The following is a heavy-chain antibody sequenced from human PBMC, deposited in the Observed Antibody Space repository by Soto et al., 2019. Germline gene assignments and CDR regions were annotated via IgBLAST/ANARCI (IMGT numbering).Heavy chain of an antibody. V-gene: IGHV3-23*01. CDR1: GFTFSSYA. CDR3: AKFGSVAGPPYSHYFDY. D-gene: IGHD6-19*01. Sequence: GSLRLSCAASGFTFSSYAMSWVRQAPGKGLEWVSAISGSGGSTYYADSVKGRFTISRDNSKNTLYLQMNSLRAEDTAVYYCAKFGSVAGPPYSHYFDYWGQGTLVTVSS. CDR2: ISGSGGST. J-gene: IGHJ4*02.